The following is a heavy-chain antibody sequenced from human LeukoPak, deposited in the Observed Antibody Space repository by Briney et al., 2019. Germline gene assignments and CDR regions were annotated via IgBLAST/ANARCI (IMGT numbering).Heavy chain of an antibody. CDR1: GGSISSYY. V-gene: IGHV4-59*08. J-gene: IGHJ4*02. CDR2: SYYSGIT. D-gene: IGHD2-2*01. Sequence: SETLSLTCSVSGGSISSYYWNWIRQPPGKGLEWIGYSYYSGITNYNPSLKSRVTISVDTSKNQFSLNLTSVTAADTAVYYCARQGSAAMPFDYWGQGTLVTVSS. CDR3: ARQGSAAMPFDY.